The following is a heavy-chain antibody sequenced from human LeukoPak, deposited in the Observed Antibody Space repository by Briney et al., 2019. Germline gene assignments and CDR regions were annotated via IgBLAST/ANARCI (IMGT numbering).Heavy chain of an antibody. V-gene: IGHV2-70*11. Sequence: SGPALVKPTQTLTLTCTFSGFSLSTSGMCVSWIRQPPGKALEWLARIDWDDDKYYSTSLKTRLTISKDTSKNQVVLTMTNMDPVDTATYYCARIPSKPAAALYHFDYWGQGTLVTVSS. D-gene: IGHD6-13*01. CDR3: ARIPSKPAAALYHFDY. J-gene: IGHJ4*02. CDR1: GFSLSTSGMC. CDR2: IDWDDDK.